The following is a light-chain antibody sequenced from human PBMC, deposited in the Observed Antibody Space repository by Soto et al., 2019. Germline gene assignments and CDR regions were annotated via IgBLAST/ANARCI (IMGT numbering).Light chain of an antibody. Sequence: LSPGERATLSCRASQSVSSSYLAWYQQKTGQAPRLLNYGASSRANGIPDRFSDSGSGTDLTLTNNRLEPEAFAVYYCVQYVSSARLFGGGTKVEIK. J-gene: IGKJ4*02. CDR1: QSVSSSY. CDR3: VQYVSSARL. CDR2: GAS. V-gene: IGKV3-20*01.